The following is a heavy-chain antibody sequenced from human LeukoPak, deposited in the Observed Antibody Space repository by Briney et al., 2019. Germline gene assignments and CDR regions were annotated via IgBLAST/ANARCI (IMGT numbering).Heavy chain of an antibody. CDR2: INPNSGGT. CDR1: GYTFTGYY. Sequence: GASVKVSCKASGYTFTGYYMHWVRQAPGQGLEWMGWINPNSGGTSYAQKFQGRVTMTRDTSISTAYMELSRLRSDDTAVYYCARESPSVLLWFGELPANWFDPWGQGTLVTVSS. D-gene: IGHD3-10*01. CDR3: ARESPSVLLWFGELPANWFDP. J-gene: IGHJ5*02. V-gene: IGHV1-2*02.